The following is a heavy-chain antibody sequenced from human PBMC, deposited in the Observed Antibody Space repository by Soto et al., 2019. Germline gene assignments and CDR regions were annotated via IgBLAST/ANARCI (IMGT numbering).Heavy chain of an antibody. Sequence: SGPTLVNPTQTLTLTCTFSGFSLTTSGMRVSWIRQPPGKALEWLARIDWDDDKFCKTSLKTRLTISKDSSKNQVVLTMTNMDPVDTATYYCARMFHCSGGTCPFDYWGQGALVTV. CDR2: IDWDDDK. CDR1: GFSLTTSGMR. D-gene: IGHD2-15*01. J-gene: IGHJ4*02. CDR3: ARMFHCSGGTCPFDY. V-gene: IGHV2-70*04.